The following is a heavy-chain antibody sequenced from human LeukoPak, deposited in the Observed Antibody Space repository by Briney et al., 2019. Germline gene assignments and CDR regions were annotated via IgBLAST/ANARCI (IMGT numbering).Heavy chain of an antibody. CDR3: ARTIWFGELFTHPDAFDI. CDR1: GGSISSGDYY. CDR2: IYYSGST. J-gene: IGHJ3*02. Sequence: SETLSLTCTVSGGSISSGDYYWSWIRQPPGKGLEWIGYIYYSGSTYYNPSLKSRVTISVDTSKNQFSLKLSSVTAADTAVYYCARTIWFGELFTHPDAFDIWGQGTMVTVSS. V-gene: IGHV4-30-4*01. D-gene: IGHD3-10*01.